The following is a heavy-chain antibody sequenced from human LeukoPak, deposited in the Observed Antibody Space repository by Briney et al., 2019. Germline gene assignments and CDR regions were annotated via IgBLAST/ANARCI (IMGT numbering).Heavy chain of an antibody. V-gene: IGHV3-23*01. J-gene: IGHJ4*02. Sequence: GSLRLSCAASGFTFSSYAMSWVRQAPGKGLEWVSAISGSGGSTYYADSVKGRFTISRDNSKNTLYLQMNSLRAEDTAVYYCAKEYCSGGSCYVRVGYFDYWGQGTLVTVSS. CDR3: AKEYCSGGSCYVRVGYFDY. CDR2: ISGSGGST. D-gene: IGHD2-15*01. CDR1: GFTFSSYA.